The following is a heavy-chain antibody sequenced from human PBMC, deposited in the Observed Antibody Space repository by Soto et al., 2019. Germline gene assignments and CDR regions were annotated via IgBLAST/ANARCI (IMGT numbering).Heavy chain of an antibody. CDR2: IHYSGST. V-gene: IGHV4-31*03. Sequence: SETLSLTCTVSGGSISSGGYYWSWIRQHPGKGLEWIGYIHYSGSTYYNPSLKSRVTISVDTSKNQFSLKLSSVTAADTAVYYCARDYYGSGALDYWGQGTLVTVSS. CDR3: ARDYYGSGALDY. D-gene: IGHD3-10*01. CDR1: GGSISSGGYY. J-gene: IGHJ4*02.